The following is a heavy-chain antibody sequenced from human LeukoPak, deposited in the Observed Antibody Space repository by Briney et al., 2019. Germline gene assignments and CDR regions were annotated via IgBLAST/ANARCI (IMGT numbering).Heavy chain of an antibody. CDR1: GVSISSGGYY. V-gene: IGHV4-31*03. Sequence: SQTLSLTCTVSGVSISSGGYYWSWIRQHPGKGLEWIGYIYYSGSTYYNPSLKSRVTISVDTSKNQFSLKLSSVTAADTAVYYCARFKSIAAAGPQFDYWGQGTLVTVSS. CDR3: ARFKSIAAAGPQFDY. CDR2: IYYSGST. J-gene: IGHJ4*02. D-gene: IGHD6-13*01.